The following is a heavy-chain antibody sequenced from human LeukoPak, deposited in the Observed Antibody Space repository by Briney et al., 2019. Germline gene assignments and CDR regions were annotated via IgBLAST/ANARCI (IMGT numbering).Heavy chain of an antibody. CDR2: IKSDGSST. J-gene: IGHJ4*02. CDR1: GFTFSSYW. CDR3: VRYYSSDWTGFDY. D-gene: IGHD3-22*01. Sequence: GGSLRLSCAASGFTFSSYWMHWVRQAPGKGLVWVSRIKSDGSSTSYGDSVKGRFTISRDNAKNTLYLQMNSLRAEDTAMYYCVRYYSSDWTGFDYWAREPWSPSPQ. V-gene: IGHV3-74*01.